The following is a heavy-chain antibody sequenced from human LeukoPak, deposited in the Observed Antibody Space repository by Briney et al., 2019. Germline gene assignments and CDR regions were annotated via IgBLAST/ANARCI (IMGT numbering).Heavy chain of an antibody. Sequence: SETLSLTCAVYNGSFNEYYWSWIRQSPGKGLEWFGEINHGRRTNYNPSLKSRVTISVDTSKNQFSLKLSSVTAADTAVYYCARQLWGYYYYYMDVWGKGTTVTISS. CDR2: INHGRRT. CDR3: ARQLWGYYYYYMDV. V-gene: IGHV4-34*01. CDR1: NGSFNEYY. J-gene: IGHJ6*03. D-gene: IGHD5-18*01.